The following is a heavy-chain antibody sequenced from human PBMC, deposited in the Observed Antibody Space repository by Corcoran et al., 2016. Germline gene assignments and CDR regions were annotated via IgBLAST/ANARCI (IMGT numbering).Heavy chain of an antibody. V-gene: IGHV3-30*03. CDR1: GFTFSSYG. D-gene: IGHD2-15*01. Sequence: QVQLVESGGGVVQPGRSLRLSCAASGFTFSSYGMHWVRQAPGKGLEWVAVISYDGSNKYYADSVKGRFTISRDNSKNTLYPQMNSLGVEDTAVYYGSGHCSGCSCPFDYWGQGTLVTVSS. J-gene: IGHJ4*02. CDR3: SGHCSGCSCPFDY. CDR2: ISYDGSNK.